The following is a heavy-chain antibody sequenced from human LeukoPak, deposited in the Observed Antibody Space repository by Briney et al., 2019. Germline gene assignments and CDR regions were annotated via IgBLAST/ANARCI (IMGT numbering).Heavy chain of an antibody. V-gene: IGHV3-33*01. Sequence: PGGSLRLSCAASGFTFSNYGMHWVRQAPGKGLEWVAVIWYDGSNKYYADSVKGRFTISRDNSKNTLYLQMNSLRAEDTAVYYCARGLSDYDFWSGYYTDHDAFDIWGQGTMVTVSS. CDR3: ARGLSDYDFWSGYYTDHDAFDI. CDR1: GFTFSNYG. CDR2: IWYDGSNK. D-gene: IGHD3-3*01. J-gene: IGHJ3*02.